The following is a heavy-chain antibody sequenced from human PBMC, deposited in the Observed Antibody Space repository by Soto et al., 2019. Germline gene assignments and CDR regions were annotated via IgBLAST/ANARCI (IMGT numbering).Heavy chain of an antibody. J-gene: IGHJ1*01. CDR3: AKASGWQYFQH. V-gene: IGHV3-23*01. CDR2: ISGSGAST. D-gene: IGHD6-19*01. CDR1: GFTFSSYA. Sequence: EVQLLESGGGLVQPGGSLRLSCAASGFTFSSYAMSWVRQAPGKGLEWVSAISGSGASTYYADSVKGRFTISRDNSKNTLYLQMNSLRAEDTAVYYWAKASGWQYFQHWGQGTLVTVSS.